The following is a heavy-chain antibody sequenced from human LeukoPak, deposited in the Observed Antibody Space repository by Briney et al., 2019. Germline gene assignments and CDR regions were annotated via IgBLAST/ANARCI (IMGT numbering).Heavy chain of an antibody. J-gene: IGHJ4*02. Sequence: PGGSLRLSCAASGFTFSSYAMHWVRQAPGKGLEYVSAISSNGGSTYYANSVKSRFTISRDNSKNTLYLQMGSLRAEDMAVYYCARAPRGGSYYFDYWGQGTLVTVSS. D-gene: IGHD1-26*01. CDR2: ISSNGGST. CDR1: GFTFSSYA. CDR3: ARAPRGGSYYFDY. V-gene: IGHV3-64*01.